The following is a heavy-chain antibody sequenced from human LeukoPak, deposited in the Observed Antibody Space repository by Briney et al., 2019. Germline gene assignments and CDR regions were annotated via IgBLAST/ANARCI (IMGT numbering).Heavy chain of an antibody. CDR3: ARDPAVTYRSGNYYYYMDV. D-gene: IGHD3-16*02. Sequence: SQTLSLTCVISGDSVSSTRAAWNWIRRSPSRGLEWLGRTYYRSKWYNDYAASVKSRVTINPDTTKNQFSLQLNSVTPEDTAVYYCARDPAVTYRSGNYYYYMDVWGNGTRVTVSS. V-gene: IGHV6-1*01. CDR1: GDSVSSTRAA. CDR2: TYYRSKWYN. J-gene: IGHJ6*03.